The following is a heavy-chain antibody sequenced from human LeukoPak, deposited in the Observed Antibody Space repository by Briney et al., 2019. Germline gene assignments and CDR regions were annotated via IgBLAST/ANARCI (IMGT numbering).Heavy chain of an antibody. CDR1: GFRFSDYW. CDR3: ARARAYSVLGSLYHFDY. J-gene: IGHJ4*02. CDR2: IKRDGSEK. D-gene: IGHD3-10*01. V-gene: IGHV3-7*01. Sequence: GGSLRLSCVGSGFRFSDYWMTWVRQAPGKGLEWVANIKRDGSEKNYVDSLKGRFTISRDNAKNSLFLEMNSLRAEDTAVYYCARARAYSVLGSLYHFDYWGQGTLVTVSS.